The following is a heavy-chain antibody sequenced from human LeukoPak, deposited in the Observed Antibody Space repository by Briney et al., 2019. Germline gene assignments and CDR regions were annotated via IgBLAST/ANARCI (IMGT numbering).Heavy chain of an antibody. J-gene: IGHJ4*02. CDR2: ISAYNGNT. CDR1: GGTFSSYA. D-gene: IGHD6-13*01. V-gene: IGHV1-18*01. CDR3: ARDKSSREFDY. Sequence: AATVKVSCKASGGTFSSYAISWVRQAPGQGLEWMGWISAYNGNTNYAQKLQGRVTMTTDTSTSTAYMELRSLRSDDTAVYYCARDKSSREFDYWGQGTLVTVSS.